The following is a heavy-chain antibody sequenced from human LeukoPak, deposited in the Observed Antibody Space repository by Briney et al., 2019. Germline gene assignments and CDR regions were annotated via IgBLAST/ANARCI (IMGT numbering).Heavy chain of an antibody. J-gene: IGHJ4*02. CDR2: INPNGGGT. Sequence: ASVKVSCKTSGYTFIGYYMHWVRQAPGQGLEWMGWINPNGGGTNYAQKFQGRVTMTRDTSINTAYMELSRLKSDDTAVYYCARGSELWLSPSIDYWGQGTLVTVSS. CDR3: ARGSELWLSPSIDY. V-gene: IGHV1-2*02. CDR1: GYTFIGYY. D-gene: IGHD5-18*01.